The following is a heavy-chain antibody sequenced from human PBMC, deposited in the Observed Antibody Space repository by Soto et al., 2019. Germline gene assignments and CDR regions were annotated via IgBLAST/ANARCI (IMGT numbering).Heavy chain of an antibody. J-gene: IGHJ6*02. Sequence: GESLKISCKGSGYSFTSYWIGWVRQMPGKGLEWMGIIYPGDSDTRYSPSFQGQVTISADKSISTAYLQWSSLKASDTAMYYCAGGGVRGVITRTRDYYGMDVWGQGTTVTVS. CDR2: IYPGDSDT. CDR3: AGGGVRGVITRTRDYYGMDV. CDR1: GYSFTSYW. D-gene: IGHD3-10*01. V-gene: IGHV5-51*01.